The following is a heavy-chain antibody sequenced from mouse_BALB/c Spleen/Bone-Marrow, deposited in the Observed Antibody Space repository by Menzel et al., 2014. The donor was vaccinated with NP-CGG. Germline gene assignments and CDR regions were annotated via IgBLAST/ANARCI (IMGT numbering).Heavy chain of an antibody. CDR2: IDPANGNT. D-gene: IGHD1-1*01. V-gene: IGHV14-3*02. Sequence: EVQLQQSGAELVKPGASVKLSCTASGSNIKDTYMHWVKQRPEQGLEWIGRIDPANGNTKYDPKFQGKATITADTSSNTAYLQLSSLTSEDTAVYYCAPYYYGSSSFAYWGQGTLVTVSA. CDR3: APYYYGSSSFAY. CDR1: GSNIKDTY. J-gene: IGHJ3*01.